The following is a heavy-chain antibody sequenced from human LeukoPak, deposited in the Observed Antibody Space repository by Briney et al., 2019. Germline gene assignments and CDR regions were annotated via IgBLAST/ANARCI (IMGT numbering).Heavy chain of an antibody. J-gene: IGHJ3*02. Sequence: ASVKVSCKASGYTVTRYGISWGRQSPGQGLEWLGWIRAYNGNTNYAKKLQGRVTMTTDTSTSTAYMELRSLRSDDTAVYYCARDQMPYYYDSSGYYYLFDIWGQGTMVTVSS. D-gene: IGHD3-22*01. CDR3: ARDQMPYYYDSSGYYYLFDI. CDR1: GYTVTRYG. CDR2: IRAYNGNT. V-gene: IGHV1-18*01.